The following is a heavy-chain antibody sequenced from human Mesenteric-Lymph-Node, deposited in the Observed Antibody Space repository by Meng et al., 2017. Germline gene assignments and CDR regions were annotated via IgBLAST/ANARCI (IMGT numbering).Heavy chain of an antibody. Sequence: LRLSCAVSGSSISSSYYWGWIRQPAGKGLEWIGRIYTSGSTNYNPSLKSRVTISVDTSKNQFSLKLSSVTAADTAVYYCARLTQNYYDSSGYLGPVTPFDPWGQGTLVTVSS. CDR2: IYTSGST. D-gene: IGHD3-22*01. CDR1: GSSISSSYY. CDR3: ARLTQNYYDSSGYLGPVTPFDP. V-gene: IGHV4-61*02. J-gene: IGHJ5*02.